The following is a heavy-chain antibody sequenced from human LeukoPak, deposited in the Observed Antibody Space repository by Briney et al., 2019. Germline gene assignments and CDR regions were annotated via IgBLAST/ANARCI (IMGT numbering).Heavy chain of an antibody. D-gene: IGHD5-18*01. CDR1: GFTFDDYA. J-gene: IGHJ6*03. CDR2: INWNGRIT. CDR3: ARGSVQLWLRDTYYYMDV. Sequence: GESLRLSCAASGFTFDDYAMNWVRQVPGRGLELVSGINWNGRITEYADDVKDRFTISRQNTKNSLYLYMNNLGGEDTALYFCARGSVQLWLRDTYYYMDVWGKGTTVTVSS. V-gene: IGHV3-20*04.